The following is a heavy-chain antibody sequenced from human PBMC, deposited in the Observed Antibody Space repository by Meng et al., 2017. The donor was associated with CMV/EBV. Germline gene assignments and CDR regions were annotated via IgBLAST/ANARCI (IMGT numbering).Heavy chain of an antibody. J-gene: IGHJ4*02. D-gene: IGHD3-22*01. V-gene: IGHV4-34*01. Sequence: LSLTCAVYGGSFSGYYWSWIRQPPGKGLEWIGEINHSGSTNYNPSLKSRVTISVDTSKNQFSLKLSSVTAADTAVYYCARGRNYYDSSGLGLDYWGQGTLVTVSS. CDR1: GGSFSGYY. CDR2: INHSGST. CDR3: ARGRNYYDSSGLGLDY.